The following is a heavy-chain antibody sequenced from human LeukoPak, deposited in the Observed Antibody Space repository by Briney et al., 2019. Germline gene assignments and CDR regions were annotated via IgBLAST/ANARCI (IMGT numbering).Heavy chain of an antibody. CDR2: ISGSGGST. CDR3: AKDRGRTWVQVAN. J-gene: IGHJ4*02. CDR1: GFTFSSDA. V-gene: IGHV3-23*01. D-gene: IGHD3-10*01. Sequence: GGSLRLSCIGTGFTFSSDAMGWVRQAPGKGLEWVSGISGSGGSTYYADSVRGRFTISRDNSKNTLYLQMNSLRVEDTAVYYCAKDRGRTWVQVANWGQGTLVTVSS.